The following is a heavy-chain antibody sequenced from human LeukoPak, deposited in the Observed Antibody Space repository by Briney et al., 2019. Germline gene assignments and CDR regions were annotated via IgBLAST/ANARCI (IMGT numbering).Heavy chain of an antibody. Sequence: PGGSLRLSCAASGFTFSSYGMSWVRQAPGKGLEWVSAISGSGGSTYYADSVKGRFTISRDNSKNTLYLQMNSLRAEDTAVYYCANQDSSGYYPNWFDPWGQGTLVTVSS. J-gene: IGHJ5*02. CDR2: ISGSGGST. CDR3: ANQDSSGYYPNWFDP. D-gene: IGHD3-22*01. CDR1: GFTFSSYG. V-gene: IGHV3-23*01.